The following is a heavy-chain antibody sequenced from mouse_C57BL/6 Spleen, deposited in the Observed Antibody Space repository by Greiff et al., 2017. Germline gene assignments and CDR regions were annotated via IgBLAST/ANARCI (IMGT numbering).Heavy chain of an antibody. CDR2: INPNNGGT. CDR3: ARRGYYGYDDGYYFDY. D-gene: IGHD2-2*01. Sequence: VQLQQSGPELVKPGASVKIPCKASGYTFTDYNMDWVKQSHGKSLEWIGDINPNNGGTIYNQKFKGKATLTVDKSSSTAYMELRSLTSEDTAVYYCARRGYYGYDDGYYFDYWGQGTTLTVSS. J-gene: IGHJ2*01. V-gene: IGHV1-18*01. CDR1: GYTFTDYN.